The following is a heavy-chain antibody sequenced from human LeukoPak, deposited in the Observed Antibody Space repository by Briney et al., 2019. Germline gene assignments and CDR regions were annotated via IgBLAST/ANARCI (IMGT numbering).Heavy chain of an antibody. CDR3: AKGRGSSDWYNALDY. CDR1: GFTFSSYW. Sequence: GGSLRLSCAASGFTFSSYWMSWVRQAPGKGLEWVANIKQDGSEKYYVDSVKGRFTISRDNAKNSLYLQMNSLRAEDTAWYYCAKGRGSSDWYNALDYWGQGTLVTVSS. V-gene: IGHV3-7*03. J-gene: IGHJ4*02. D-gene: IGHD6-19*01. CDR2: IKQDGSEK.